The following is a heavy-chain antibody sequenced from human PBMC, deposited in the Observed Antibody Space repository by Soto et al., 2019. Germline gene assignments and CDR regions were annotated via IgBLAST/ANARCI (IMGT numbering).Heavy chain of an antibody. V-gene: IGHV1-69*06. CDR2: IIPIFGTA. Sequence: QVQLVQSGAEVKKPGSSVKVSCKASGGTFSSYAISWVRQAPGQGLEWMGGIIPIFGTANYAQKFQGRVTITADKSTRTAYMELSSLRSEGTAVYYCARWGDIVVVPAAMKYYYYGMDVWGQGTTVTVSS. CDR1: GGTFSSYA. J-gene: IGHJ6*02. D-gene: IGHD2-2*01. CDR3: ARWGDIVVVPAAMKYYYYGMDV.